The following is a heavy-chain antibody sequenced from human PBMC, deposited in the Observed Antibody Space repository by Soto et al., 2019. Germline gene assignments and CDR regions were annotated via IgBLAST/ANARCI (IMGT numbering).Heavy chain of an antibody. V-gene: IGHV4-30-4*01. Sequence: QVQLQESGPRLVKPLQTLSLTCTVSGDSINSGDYYWSWIRQPPGRGLEWVGYSFYSGITDYNPSLKSRMTISTDTSKNQCSLRLNSVTAADTAVYFCARWSGVGVAGMDVWGQGTTVSVSS. D-gene: IGHD3-10*01. CDR2: SFYSGIT. J-gene: IGHJ6*02. CDR3: ARWSGVGVAGMDV. CDR1: GDSINSGDYY.